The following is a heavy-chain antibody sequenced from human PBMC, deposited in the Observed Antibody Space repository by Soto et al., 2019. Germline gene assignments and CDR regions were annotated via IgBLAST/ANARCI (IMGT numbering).Heavy chain of an antibody. CDR2: FDPEDGET. CDR3: ATYQRFLEWVNWFDP. CDR1: GYTLTELS. J-gene: IGHJ5*02. Sequence: ASVKVSCKVSGYTLTELSMHGVRQAPGKGLEWMGGFDPEDGETIYAQKFQGRVTMTEDTSTDTAYMELSSLRSEDTAVYYCATYQRFLEWVNWFDPWGQGTLVTVSS. D-gene: IGHD3-3*01. V-gene: IGHV1-24*01.